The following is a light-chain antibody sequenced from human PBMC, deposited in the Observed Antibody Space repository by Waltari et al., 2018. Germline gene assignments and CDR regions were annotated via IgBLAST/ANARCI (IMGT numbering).Light chain of an antibody. CDR3: SSYTGRGTVI. Sequence: QSALTQPASVSGSPGQSITISCTGTSRDVGYFNHVSWFQHHPASAPKPLIYDLTDRPSGVSGRFSGSKSVNTASLTISGLQAEDEADYYCSSYTGRGTVIFGGGTKLTVL. J-gene: IGLJ2*01. CDR1: SRDVGYFNH. V-gene: IGLV2-14*01. CDR2: DLT.